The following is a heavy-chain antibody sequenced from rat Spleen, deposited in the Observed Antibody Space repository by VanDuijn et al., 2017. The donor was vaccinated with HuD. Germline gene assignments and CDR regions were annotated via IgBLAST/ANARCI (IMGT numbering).Heavy chain of an antibody. CDR3: ARQEGQLGY. D-gene: IGHD1-5*01. V-gene: IGHV5-25*01. CDR1: GFTFSDYY. Sequence: EVQLVESDGGLVQPGRSLKLSCAASGFTFSDYYMAWVRQAPTKGLEWVASINTGGGNTYYRDSVKGRFTISRDNSKSTLYLQMDSLRSEDTATYYCARQEGQLGYWGQGVMVTVSS. CDR2: INTGGGNT. J-gene: IGHJ2*01.